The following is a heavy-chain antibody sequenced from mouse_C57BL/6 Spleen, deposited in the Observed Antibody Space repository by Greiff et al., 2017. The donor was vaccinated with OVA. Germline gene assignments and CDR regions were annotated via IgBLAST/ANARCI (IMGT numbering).Heavy chain of an antibody. Sequence: QVQLKQPGAELVKPGASVKLSCKASGYTFTSYWMHWVKQRPGQGLEWIGMIHPNSGSTNYNEKFKSKATLTVDKSSSTAYMQLSSLTSEDSAVYYCARRYDYGRGWYFDVWGTGTTVTVSS. V-gene: IGHV1-64*01. J-gene: IGHJ1*03. CDR3: ARRYDYGRGWYFDV. D-gene: IGHD2-4*01. CDR2: IHPNSGST. CDR1: GYTFTSYW.